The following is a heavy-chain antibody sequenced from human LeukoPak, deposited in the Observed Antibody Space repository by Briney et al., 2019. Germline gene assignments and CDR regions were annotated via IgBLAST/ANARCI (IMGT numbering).Heavy chain of an antibody. D-gene: IGHD1-26*01. CDR2: INPSGGST. J-gene: IGHJ4*02. V-gene: IGHV1-46*01. CDR1: GYTFTSYY. CDR3: ARAHKGSGSYSHFDY. Sequence: GASVTVSCKASGYTFTSYYMHWVRQAPGQGLEWIGIINPSGGSTSYAQKFQGRVTMTRDTSTSTVYMELSSLRSEDTAVYYCARAHKGSGSYSHFDYWGQGTLVTVSS.